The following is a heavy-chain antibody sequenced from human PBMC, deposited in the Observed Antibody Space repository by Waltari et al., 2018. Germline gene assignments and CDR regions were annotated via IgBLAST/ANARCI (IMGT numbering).Heavy chain of an antibody. Sequence: QVQLQESGPGLVKPSETLSLTCTVSGYSISSGYYWGWIRQPPGKGLEWIGSIYHSGSTYYNPSLKSRVTISVDTAKNQFSLKLSSVTAADTAVYYCARVTDRNCSGGSCYSRYWGQGTLVTVSS. CDR2: IYHSGST. CDR3: ARVTDRNCSGGSCYSRY. V-gene: IGHV4-38-2*02. J-gene: IGHJ4*02. D-gene: IGHD2-15*01. CDR1: GYSISSGYY.